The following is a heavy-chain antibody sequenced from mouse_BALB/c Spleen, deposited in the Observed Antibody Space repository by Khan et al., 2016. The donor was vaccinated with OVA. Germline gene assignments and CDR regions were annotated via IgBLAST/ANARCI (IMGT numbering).Heavy chain of an antibody. CDR2: ISSDGDYT. CDR3: ARSASGNFAD. V-gene: IGHV5-9-3*01. Sequence: EVQLVESGGGLVKPGGSLKLSCAASGFTFSAYSMSWVRQTPEKRLEWVATISSDGDYTNFPHNVPGRFPISRDNAKNTLYLQLTSLRSEDTAMSDCARSASGNFADWGQGTPVTVSA. J-gene: IGHJ3*01. D-gene: IGHD2-1*01. CDR1: GFTFSAYS.